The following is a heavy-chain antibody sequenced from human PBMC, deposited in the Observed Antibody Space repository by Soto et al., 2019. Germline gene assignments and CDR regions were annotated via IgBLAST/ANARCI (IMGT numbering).Heavy chain of an antibody. D-gene: IGHD3-10*01. CDR2: ISHDGSDK. Sequence: QVQVVESGGGVVQPGRSLRLSCEASGFTFSSYAMHWVRQAPGKGLEWVAAISHDGSDKYYPDSVKGRFTISRDNSKNTRYLQRNSLRAEDTAVYYWARELGRGAYVQHWGKGTLVTVSS. CDR3: ARELGRGAYVQH. V-gene: IGHV3-30-3*01. J-gene: IGHJ1*01. CDR1: GFTFSSYA.